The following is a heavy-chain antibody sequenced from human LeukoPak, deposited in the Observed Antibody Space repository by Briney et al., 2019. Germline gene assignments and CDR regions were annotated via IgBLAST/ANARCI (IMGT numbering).Heavy chain of an antibody. CDR1: GYTFTSYG. CDR2: ISAYNGNT. V-gene: IGHV1-18*01. J-gene: IGHJ3*02. D-gene: IGHD5-12*01. Sequence: ASVKVSCKAPGYTFTSYGSSWVRQAPGQGLEWMGWISAYNGNTNYAQKLQGRVTMTTDTSTSTAYMELRSLRSDDTAVYYCARVKDSGRDAFDIWGQGTMVTVSS. CDR3: ARVKDSGRDAFDI.